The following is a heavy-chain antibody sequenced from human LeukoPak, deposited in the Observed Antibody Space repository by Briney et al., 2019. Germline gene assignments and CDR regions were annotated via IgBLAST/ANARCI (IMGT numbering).Heavy chain of an antibody. Sequence: SRTLSLTCAISGDSVSSNGAAWNWIRQSPSRGLEWLGRTFYRSKWYNDYALSMKGRITVNPDTSKNQFSLQLNSVTPEDTAVYYCVRDGETSWGYFDYWGQGTLVTVSS. V-gene: IGHV6-1*01. CDR3: VRDGETSWGYFDY. J-gene: IGHJ4*02. CDR1: GDSVSSNGAA. D-gene: IGHD7-27*01. CDR2: TFYRSKWYN.